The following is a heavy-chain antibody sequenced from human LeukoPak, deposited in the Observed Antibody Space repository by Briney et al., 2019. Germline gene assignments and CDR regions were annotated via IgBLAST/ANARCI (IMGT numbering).Heavy chain of an antibody. Sequence: ASAKVSCKASGYTFTSYGISWVRQAPGQGLEWMGWISAYNGNTNYAQNLQGRVTTTTDTFTDTAYMEMRSLRSDDTAVYYCARDLPYYDILTGYLSYYLDYWGQGTLVTVSS. D-gene: IGHD3-9*01. CDR3: ARDLPYYDILTGYLSYYLDY. J-gene: IGHJ4*02. CDR2: ISAYNGNT. V-gene: IGHV1-18*01. CDR1: GYTFTSYG.